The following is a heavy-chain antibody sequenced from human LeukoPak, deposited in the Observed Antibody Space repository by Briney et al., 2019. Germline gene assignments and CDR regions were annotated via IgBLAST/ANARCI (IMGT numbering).Heavy chain of an antibody. V-gene: IGHV3-7*01. CDR2: IKQDGSDK. CDR1: GFTFSNYW. D-gene: IGHD6-6*01. CDR3: ARRHASSSRDY. J-gene: IGHJ4*02. Sequence: GGSLRLSCAASGFTFSNYWMSWVRQAPGKGLEWVANIKQDGSDKYYVDSVKGRFTISRDNAKYSLYLQMNSLRAEDTAVYYCARRHASSSRDYWGQGTLVTVSS.